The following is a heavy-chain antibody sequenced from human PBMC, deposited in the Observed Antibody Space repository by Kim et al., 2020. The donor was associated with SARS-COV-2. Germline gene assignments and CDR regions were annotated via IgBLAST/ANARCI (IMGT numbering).Heavy chain of an antibody. CDR3: ARDQIIIGFDP. V-gene: IGHV3-33*01. J-gene: IGHJ5*02. CDR2: KE. D-gene: IGHD3-10*01. Sequence: KEYYDDSVEGRLTISRDNSKNTLYLQMNSRSAEDTAVYYCARDQIIIGFDPWGQGTLVTVSS.